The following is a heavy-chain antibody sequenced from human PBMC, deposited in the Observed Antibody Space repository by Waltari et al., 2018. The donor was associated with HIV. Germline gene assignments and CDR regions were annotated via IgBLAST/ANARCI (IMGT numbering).Heavy chain of an antibody. J-gene: IGHJ4*02. Sequence: VRQAPGKGLEWVANIKQDGSEKYYVDSVKGRFTISRDNAKNSLYLQMNSLRAEDTAVYFCARRRGSYCLDYWGQGTLVTVSS. D-gene: IGHD1-26*01. CDR2: IKQDGSEK. CDR3: ARRRGSYCLDY. V-gene: IGHV3-7*01.